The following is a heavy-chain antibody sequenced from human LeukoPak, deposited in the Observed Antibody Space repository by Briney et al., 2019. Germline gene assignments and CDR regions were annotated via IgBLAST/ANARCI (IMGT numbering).Heavy chain of an antibody. Sequence: GSSVKVSCKASGGTFSSYAISWVRQAPGQGLEWMGGIIPIFGTANYAQKFQGRVTITTDESTSTAYMELSSLRSEDTAVYYCARGGYSSSWYEIDYWGRESWSPSPQ. CDR1: GGTFSSYA. CDR3: ARGGYSSSWYEIDY. D-gene: IGHD6-13*01. CDR2: IIPIFGTA. V-gene: IGHV1-69*05. J-gene: IGHJ4*02.